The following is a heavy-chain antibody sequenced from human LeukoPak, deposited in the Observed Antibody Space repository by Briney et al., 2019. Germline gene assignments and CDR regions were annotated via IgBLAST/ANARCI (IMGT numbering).Heavy chain of an antibody. V-gene: IGHV4-61*01. CDR2: FYYIGTT. Sequence: SETLSLTCTVSGGSVSSPNSYWSWIRQPPGKGLEWIGNFYYIGTTTYSSSLKSRVTISVDTSKNQFSLELASVTAADTAVYYCARNTSSSPWFDPWGQGTLVTVSS. CDR3: ARNTSSSPWFDP. CDR1: GGSVSSPNSY. J-gene: IGHJ5*02. D-gene: IGHD6-6*01.